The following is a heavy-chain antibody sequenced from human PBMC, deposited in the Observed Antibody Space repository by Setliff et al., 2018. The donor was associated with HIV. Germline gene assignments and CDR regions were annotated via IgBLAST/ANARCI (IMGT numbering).Heavy chain of an antibody. CDR1: GGSISSGSYY. Sequence: PSETLSLTCTVSGGSISSGSYYWSWIRQPAGKGLEWIGHIYTSGSTNYHPSLKSRVTISVDTSKNQFSLKLSSVPAADTAVYYCARASSRLNCSGGSCYRAPYAFDIWGQGTMVTVSS. CDR3: ARASSRLNCSGGSCYRAPYAFDI. J-gene: IGHJ3*02. CDR2: IYTSGST. D-gene: IGHD2-15*01. V-gene: IGHV4-61*09.